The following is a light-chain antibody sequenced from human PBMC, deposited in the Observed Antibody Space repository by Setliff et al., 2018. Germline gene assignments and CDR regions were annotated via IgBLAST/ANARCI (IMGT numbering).Light chain of an antibody. J-gene: IGLJ2*01. CDR3: SSYTSSSDVV. Sequence: QSVLTQPPSASGTPGQRVTISCSGSSSNIGSNTVNWYQQLPGTAPKLLMIYDVSKRPSGVSNRFSGSKSGNTAPLTISGLQAEDEADYYCSSYTSSSDVVFGGGTKLTVL. CDR2: DVS. CDR1: SSNIGSNT. V-gene: IGLV1-44*01.